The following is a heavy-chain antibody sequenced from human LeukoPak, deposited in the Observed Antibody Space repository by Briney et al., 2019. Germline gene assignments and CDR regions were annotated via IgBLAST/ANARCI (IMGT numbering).Heavy chain of an antibody. J-gene: IGHJ4*02. CDR3: ARTYGSGTYGFDW. CDR2: IYDSGAI. V-gene: IGHV4-38-2*01. D-gene: IGHD3-10*01. Sequence: PSETLSLTCAVSGYSISSGYYWGWIRPPPGKGLEWIGSIYDSGAIYYNPSLKGRVTVSVDTSRNQFSLKLSSATAADTAVYYCARTYGSGTYGFDWWGQGILVTVSS. CDR1: GYSISSGYY.